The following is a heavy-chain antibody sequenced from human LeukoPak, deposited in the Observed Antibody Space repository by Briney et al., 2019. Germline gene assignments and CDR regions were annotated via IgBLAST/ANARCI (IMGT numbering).Heavy chain of an antibody. CDR3: ATDYDYAWGFDY. Sequence: SVKVSCKASGGTFSSYAISWVRQAPGQGLEWMGGIIPIFGTANYAQKFQGRVTITADESTSTAYMELSSLRSEDTAVYYCATDYDYAWGFDYWGQGTLVTVSS. CDR1: GGTFSSYA. V-gene: IGHV1-69*13. CDR2: IIPIFGTA. J-gene: IGHJ4*02. D-gene: IGHD3-16*01.